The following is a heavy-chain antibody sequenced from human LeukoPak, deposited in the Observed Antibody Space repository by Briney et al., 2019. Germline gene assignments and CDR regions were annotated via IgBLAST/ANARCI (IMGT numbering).Heavy chain of an antibody. CDR3: ARGTDMNPNSGYYSFVY. J-gene: IGHJ4*02. CDR2: VSDTGRA. Sequence: SETLSLTCTVSGGSITGYYWTWIRQPAGKGLEWIGRVSDTGRAYYNPSLERRVTISLDTSNNRFSLKVTSVTAAATAVYYCARGTDMNPNSGYYSFVYWGQGTLVSVSS. D-gene: IGHD5-12*01. V-gene: IGHV4-4*07. CDR1: GGSITGYY.